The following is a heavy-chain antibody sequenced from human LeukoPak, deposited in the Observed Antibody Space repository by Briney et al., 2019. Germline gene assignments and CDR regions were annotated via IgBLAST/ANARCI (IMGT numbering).Heavy chain of an antibody. Sequence: GRSLRLSCAASGFAFSNYWMHWVRQAPGKGLVWVSRINTDGTSTSYADSVQGRFTISRDNSKNTLYLQMNSLRAEDTAVYYCAKDQRVTYYDSSGSFDYWGQGTLVTVSS. D-gene: IGHD3-22*01. CDR3: AKDQRVTYYDSSGSFDY. CDR1: GFAFSNYW. CDR2: INTDGTST. J-gene: IGHJ4*02. V-gene: IGHV3-74*01.